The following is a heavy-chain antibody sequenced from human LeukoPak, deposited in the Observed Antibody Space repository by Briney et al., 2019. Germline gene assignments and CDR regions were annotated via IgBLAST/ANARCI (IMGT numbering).Heavy chain of an antibody. Sequence: GGSLRLSCAASGFTFRTYGMHWVRRAPGKGLEWVSGIGPSGDRTYYVDSVKGRFTNSRDNSKNTLYLQMNSLRAEDTAVYYCARGCPRFSSGYQGGDYWGQGTLVTVSS. CDR3: ARGCPRFSSGYQGGDY. V-gene: IGHV3-23*01. CDR2: IGPSGDRT. CDR1: GFTFRTYG. J-gene: IGHJ4*02. D-gene: IGHD6-19*01.